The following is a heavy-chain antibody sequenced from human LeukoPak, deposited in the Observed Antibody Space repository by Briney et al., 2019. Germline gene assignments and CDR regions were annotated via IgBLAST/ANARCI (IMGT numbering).Heavy chain of an antibody. J-gene: IGHJ4*02. V-gene: IGHV4-34*01. CDR2: INHSGST. D-gene: IGHD1-26*01. Sequence: SETLSLSCAVYGGSFSGYYWSWIRQPPGKGLEWIGEINHSGSTNYNPSLKSRVTTSVDTSKNQFSLKLSSVTAADTAVYYCARWGSYNRDYWGQGTLVTVSS. CDR1: GGSFSGYY. CDR3: ARWGSYNRDY.